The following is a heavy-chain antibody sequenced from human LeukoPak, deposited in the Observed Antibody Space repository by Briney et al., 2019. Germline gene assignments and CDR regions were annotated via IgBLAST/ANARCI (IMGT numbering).Heavy chain of an antibody. J-gene: IGHJ6*02. CDR2: INTDGSRT. CDR3: VRDTYYNGMDV. CDR1: AFSFRSHW. V-gene: IGHV3-74*01. Sequence: GGSLSLSSPPSAFSFRSHWMHWVRQPAGKWLVWVSRINTDGSRTTYADSVKGRFTISRDNAKNTLYLQMNSLRAEDTAVYYCVRDTYYNGMDVWGQGTTVTVSS.